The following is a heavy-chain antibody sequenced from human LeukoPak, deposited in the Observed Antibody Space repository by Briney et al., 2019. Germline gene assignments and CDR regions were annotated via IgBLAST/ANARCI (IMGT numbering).Heavy chain of an antibody. CDR1: GFTFSSYA. CDR2: ISGSGGST. D-gene: IGHD2-2*01. Sequence: PGGSLRLSCAASGFTFSSYAMSWVRQAPGKGLEWVSAISGSGGSTYYADSVKGRFTISRDNSKNTLYLQMNSLRAEDTAVYYCARDHIVVVPAARYYYYGMDVWGQGTTVTVSS. CDR3: ARDHIVVVPAARYYYYGMDV. V-gene: IGHV3-23*01. J-gene: IGHJ6*02.